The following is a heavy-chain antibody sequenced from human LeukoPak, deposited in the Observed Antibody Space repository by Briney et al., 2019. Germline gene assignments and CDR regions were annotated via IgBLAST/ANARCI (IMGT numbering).Heavy chain of an antibody. V-gene: IGHV3-49*03. D-gene: IGHD3-16*01. J-gene: IGHJ4*02. CDR1: GFTFGDYA. Sequence: QPGGSLRLSCTASGFTFGDYALSWFRQAPGKGLEWVAFIRSRAYGATTEYAASVKDRFTISRDDSESIAYLHMNSLKTGDTAVYYCTRVASRVMTTYYFGYWGQGALVTVSS. CDR3: TRVASRVMTTYYFGY. CDR2: IRSRAYGATT.